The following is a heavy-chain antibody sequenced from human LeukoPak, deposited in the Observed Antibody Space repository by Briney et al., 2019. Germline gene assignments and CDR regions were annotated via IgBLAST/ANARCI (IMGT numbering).Heavy chain of an antibody. V-gene: IGHV3-30*03. CDR3: ARANGQLWTTPDY. Sequence: GGSLRLSCAASGFTFSSYGMHWVRQPQGEGLEWVAVISYDGSKKSSAESVKGRFTISRDNSKNTLYLQMNILRPEDTAVYFCARANGQLWTTPDYWGQGTLVTISS. CDR2: ISYDGSKK. J-gene: IGHJ4*02. D-gene: IGHD5-18*01. CDR1: GFTFSSYG.